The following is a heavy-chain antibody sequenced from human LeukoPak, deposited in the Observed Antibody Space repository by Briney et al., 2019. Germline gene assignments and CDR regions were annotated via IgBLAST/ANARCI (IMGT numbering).Heavy chain of an antibody. J-gene: IGHJ4*02. CDR1: GFTFSSYA. D-gene: IGHD1-20*01. CDR2: ISGSGGST. Sequence: GGSLRLSCAASGFTFSSYAMSWVRQAPGKGLEWVSAISGSGGSTYYADSVKGRFTIPRDNSKNTLYLQMNSLRTEDTAVCYCAKDPRYNWNDVLWGQGTLVTVSS. CDR3: AKDPRYNWNDVL. V-gene: IGHV3-23*01.